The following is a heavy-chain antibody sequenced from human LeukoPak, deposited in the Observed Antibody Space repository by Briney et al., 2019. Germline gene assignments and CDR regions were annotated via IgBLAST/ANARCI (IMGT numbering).Heavy chain of an antibody. CDR1: GGSFSSVGDY. CDR2: IYVSGST. J-gene: IGHJ4*02. Sequence: SQTLSLTCTVSGGSFSSVGDYWHWIRQPAGRGLEWVGRIYVSGSTDYNPSLESRVSMSLYTSEHQVSLKLSSVTAADTAVYYCARGGYYGAFDYWGQGTLVTVAS. CDR3: ARGGYYGAFDY. V-gene: IGHV4-61*02. D-gene: IGHD3-10*01.